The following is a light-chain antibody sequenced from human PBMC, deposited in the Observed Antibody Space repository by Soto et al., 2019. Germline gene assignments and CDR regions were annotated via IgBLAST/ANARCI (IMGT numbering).Light chain of an antibody. CDR1: QSASIND. CDR2: GAS. J-gene: IGKJ1*01. CDR3: QQFGNSLWT. V-gene: IGKV3-20*01. Sequence: EIVLTQSPGTLSLSPGERATLSCRASQSASINDLAWYQQKPGQAPRLLIYGASSRATGIPDRFSGSGSGKDFTLTISRLEPEDFAVYYCQQFGNSLWTFGQGTKVEIK.